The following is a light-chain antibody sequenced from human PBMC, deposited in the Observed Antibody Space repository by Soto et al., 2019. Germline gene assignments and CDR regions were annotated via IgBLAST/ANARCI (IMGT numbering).Light chain of an antibody. CDR3: ASWDGPVYV. V-gene: IGLV1-44*01. CDR2: GDD. Sequence: QSVLTQPPSASGAPGQRVTISCFGGTSNIGSENVKWYQHVPGTAPKLLIHGDDQRPSGVPDRFSASKSGTSAPLAISGLQSDDEADYYCASWDGPVYVFGTGTKVTVL. J-gene: IGLJ1*01. CDR1: TSNIGSEN.